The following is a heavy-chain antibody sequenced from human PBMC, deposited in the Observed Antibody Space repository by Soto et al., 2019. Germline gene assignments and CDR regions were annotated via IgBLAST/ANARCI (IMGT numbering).Heavy chain of an antibody. CDR2: LSWNGVTI. CDR1: GFTFDDYA. D-gene: IGHD4-17*01. CDR3: ARDQTTGDWFDA. Sequence: SLRLSCAASGFTFDDYAMHWVRQLPGKGLKWVSGLSWNGVTIGYAASVKGRFTISRDNAKNTVYLQMNSLRVEDTAVYYCARDQTTGDWFDAWGQGTLVTVSS. V-gene: IGHV3-9*01. J-gene: IGHJ5*02.